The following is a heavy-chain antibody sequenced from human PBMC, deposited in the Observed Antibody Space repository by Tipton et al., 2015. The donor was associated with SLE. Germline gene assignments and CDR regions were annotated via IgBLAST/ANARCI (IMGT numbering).Heavy chain of an antibody. D-gene: IGHD6-13*01. CDR3: ARDPYDSTWRNGWFDP. J-gene: IGHJ5*02. Sequence: TPSLTCAVSGYSITSGDYWGWIRQPPGKGLEWVGRLYHRGSTYYNPSLKSRVTISTDTSKNEIYLKLTSVTATDTAVYFCARDPYDSTWRNGWFDPWGQGTLVTVSS. V-gene: IGHV4-38-2*02. CDR2: LYHRGST. CDR1: GYSITSGDY.